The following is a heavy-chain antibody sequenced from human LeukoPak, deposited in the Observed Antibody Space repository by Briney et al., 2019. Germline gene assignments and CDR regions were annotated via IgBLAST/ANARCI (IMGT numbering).Heavy chain of an antibody. J-gene: IGHJ4*02. CDR3: AYRGDDYGDY. Sequence: SETLSLTCTVSGGSISSGGYYWSWIRQHPGKGLEWIGYIYYSGSTYYNPSLKSRVTISVDTSKNQFSLKLSSVTAADTAVYYCAYRGDDYGDYWGQGTLVTVSS. CDR2: IYYSGST. D-gene: IGHD3-16*02. V-gene: IGHV4-31*03. CDR1: GGSISSGGYY.